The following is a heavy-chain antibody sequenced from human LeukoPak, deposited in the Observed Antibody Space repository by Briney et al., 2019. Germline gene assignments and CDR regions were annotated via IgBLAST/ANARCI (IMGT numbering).Heavy chain of an antibody. CDR2: IIPIFGTA. V-gene: IGHV1-69*13. CDR1: GGTFSSYA. Sequence: SEKVSCKASGGTFSSYAISWVRQAPGQGLEWMGGIIPIFGTANYAQKFQGRVTITADESTSTAYMELSSLRSEDTAVYYCAYSNGWYLFDYWGQGTLVTVSS. D-gene: IGHD6-19*01. CDR3: AYSNGWYLFDY. J-gene: IGHJ4*02.